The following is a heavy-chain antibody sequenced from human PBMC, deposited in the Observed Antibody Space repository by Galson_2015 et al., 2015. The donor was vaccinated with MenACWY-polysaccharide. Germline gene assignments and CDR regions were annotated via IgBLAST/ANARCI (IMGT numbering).Heavy chain of an antibody. J-gene: IGHJ3*02. V-gene: IGHV3-33*01. D-gene: IGHD3-10*02. Sequence: SLRLSCAASTVTFRGSGMHWVRQAPGKGLEWVAVIQYDAVYKQYTDSVRGRFSISRDNSKNTLYLEMNSLRAEDTALYYCAREGSRIVFHAFDIWGQGTMVIVSS. CDR2: IQYDAVYK. CDR1: TVTFRGSG. CDR3: AREGSRIVFHAFDI.